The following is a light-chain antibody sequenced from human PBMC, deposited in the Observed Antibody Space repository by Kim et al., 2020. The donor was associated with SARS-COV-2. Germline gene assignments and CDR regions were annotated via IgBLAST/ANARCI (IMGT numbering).Light chain of an antibody. CDR2: AAS. CDR3: QLLKSYPSLT. J-gene: IGKJ4*01. Sequence: SVGEGLAVTCRASQGISRYLTLYQQNPEKPPNLLICAASTLQSGVPSMFCGHGSETGFTLTISSLQPGGFATYHCQLLKSYPSLTFGEGAKVDIK. CDR1: QGISRY. V-gene: IGKV1-9*01.